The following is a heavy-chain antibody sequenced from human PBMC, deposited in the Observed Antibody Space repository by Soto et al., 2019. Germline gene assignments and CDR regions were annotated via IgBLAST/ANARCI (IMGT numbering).Heavy chain of an antibody. CDR1: GFTFSSYA. CDR3: AKRQGIGAAAKNFDF. D-gene: IGHD6-13*01. Sequence: PGGSLRLSCAASGFTFSSYAMSWVRQAPGKGLERVSAISGSGGSTYYADSVKGRFTISRDNSKNTLYLQMNSLRAEDTAVYFCAKRQGIGAAAKNFDFWGQGARVTVSS. CDR2: ISGSGGST. J-gene: IGHJ4*02. V-gene: IGHV3-23*01.